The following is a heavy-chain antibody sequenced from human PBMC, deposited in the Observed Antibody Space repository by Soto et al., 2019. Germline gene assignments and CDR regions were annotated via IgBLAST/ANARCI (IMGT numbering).Heavy chain of an antibody. D-gene: IGHD3-10*01. Sequence: QVQLVQSGAEVKKPGAPVWFSCKPFAYTLTGYYITWGRQAPEQGLEWMGWLNPNTGVTKYAHKFQGRVIMTRDTSISTAYMHLSSLTSDDTAIYYCARAAVGGEYYYFDYWGQGTLVTVSS. CDR2: LNPNTGVT. J-gene: IGHJ4*02. CDR3: ARAAVGGEYYYFDY. CDR1: AYTLTGYY. V-gene: IGHV1-2*02.